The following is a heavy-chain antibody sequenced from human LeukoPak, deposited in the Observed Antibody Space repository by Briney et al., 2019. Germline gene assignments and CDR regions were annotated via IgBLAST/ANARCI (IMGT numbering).Heavy chain of an antibody. D-gene: IGHD1-26*01. V-gene: IGHV3-11*01. Sequence: PGGSLRLSCAASGFTFSDYYLSWLRQAPGKGLEGVSYISSSCSTIYYADSVKGRFTISRDNGKNSLYLQMNSLRAEDTAVYYCARGRSGSYHVGFDYWGQGTLVTVSS. J-gene: IGHJ4*02. CDR3: ARGRSGSYHVGFDY. CDR2: ISSSCSTI. CDR1: GFTFSDYY.